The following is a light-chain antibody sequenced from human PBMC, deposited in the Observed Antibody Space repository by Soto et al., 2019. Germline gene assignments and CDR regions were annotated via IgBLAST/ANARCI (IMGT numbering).Light chain of an antibody. CDR3: QQYYSTPCT. Sequence: DIVMTQSPDSLAVSLGERATINCKSSQSVLYSSNNKNYLAWYQQKPGQPPKLLIYWASNRESGVPDRLSGSGYGTDFTLTISSLQAEDVAVYYCQQYYSTPCTFGQGTKVEIK. V-gene: IGKV4-1*01. CDR1: QSVLYSSNNKNY. CDR2: WAS. J-gene: IGKJ1*01.